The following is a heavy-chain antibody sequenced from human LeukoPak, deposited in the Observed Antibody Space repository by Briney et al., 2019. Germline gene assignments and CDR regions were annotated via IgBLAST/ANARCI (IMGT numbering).Heavy chain of an antibody. J-gene: IGHJ5*02. CDR1: GGSISSSY. CDR3: ARENYGGKKWFDP. Sequence: SETLSLTCTVSGGSISSSYWSWIRQPPGRGLEWIGYIYYSGSTNFNPSLKSRLTISVDTSKNQFSLQLSSVTAADTAVYYCARENYGGKKWFDPWGQGTLVTVSS. CDR2: IYYSGST. V-gene: IGHV4-59*12. D-gene: IGHD4-23*01.